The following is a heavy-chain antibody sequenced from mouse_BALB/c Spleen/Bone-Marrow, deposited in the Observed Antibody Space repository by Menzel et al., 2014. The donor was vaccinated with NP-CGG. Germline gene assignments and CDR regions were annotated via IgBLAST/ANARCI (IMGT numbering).Heavy chain of an antibody. CDR1: GYSFTGYN. CDR2: IDPYSGTT. Sequence: EVKLMESGPDLEKPGASVKISCKASGYSFTGYNMNWVKQSNGKSLEWIGNIDPYSGTTNYNRKFKGKATLTVDKSSSTAYMQLKSLTSEDSAVYYCARYGNYFDYWGQGTTLTVSS. CDR3: ARYGNYFDY. D-gene: IGHD2-1*01. J-gene: IGHJ2*01. V-gene: IGHV1-39*01.